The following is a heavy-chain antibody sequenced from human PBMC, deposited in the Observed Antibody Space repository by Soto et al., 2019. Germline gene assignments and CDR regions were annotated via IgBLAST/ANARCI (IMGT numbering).Heavy chain of an antibody. J-gene: IGHJ3*02. D-gene: IGHD3-3*01. V-gene: IGHV4-31*02. CDR3: ARLGLAYYDFWSGYYGPFDI. Sequence: SETLSLTWTVSGGSISSGVYYWIWIRQHPGKVLEWIGYIYYSGSTYYNPSLKSRVTISVDTSKNQFSLKLSSVTAADTAVYYCARLGLAYYDFWSGYYGPFDIWGQGTMVTVSS. CDR1: GGSISSGVYY. CDR2: IYYSGST.